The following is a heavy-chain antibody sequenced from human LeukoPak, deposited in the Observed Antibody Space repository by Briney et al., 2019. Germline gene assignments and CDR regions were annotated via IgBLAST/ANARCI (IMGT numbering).Heavy chain of an antibody. D-gene: IGHD3-3*01. CDR3: AREIRFLEWLPFDY. Sequence: ASVKVSCKASGYTFTSYGISWVRQAPGQGLEWMGWISAYNGNTNYAQKLQGRVTMTTDTSTSTAYMELRSLRSDDTAVYYCAREIRFLEWLPFDYWGQGTLVTVSS. CDR1: GYTFTSYG. J-gene: IGHJ4*02. V-gene: IGHV1-18*01. CDR2: ISAYNGNT.